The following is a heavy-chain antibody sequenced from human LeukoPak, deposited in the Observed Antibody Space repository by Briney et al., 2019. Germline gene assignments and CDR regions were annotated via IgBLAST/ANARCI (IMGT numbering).Heavy chain of an antibody. V-gene: IGHV3-74*01. CDR3: ATSTGAAGTD. CDR2: LNSDGCSR. CDR1: GFTFSSYW. Sequence: GGSLRHSCAASGFTFSSYWMHWVRQAPGKGVVWVSHLNSDGCSRSYADSVKGRFIISRDNAKNTMYLQVNSLRAENSAVYYCATSTGAAGTDWGQGTLVTVSS. J-gene: IGHJ4*02. D-gene: IGHD6-13*01.